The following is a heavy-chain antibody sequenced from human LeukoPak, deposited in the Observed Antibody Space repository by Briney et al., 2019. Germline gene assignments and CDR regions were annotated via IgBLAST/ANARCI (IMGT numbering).Heavy chain of an antibody. CDR1: GLTFSNYW. V-gene: IGHV3-7*01. CDR2: IRQDGSEK. CDR3: ARDNGVVHGVYYMDV. Sequence: PGGSLRLSCAASGLTFSNYWMTWVRQAPGKGLEWVADIRQDGSEKLYVKSVGGRFTISRDNAKMSLFLQMDSLRAEDTAVYYCARDNGVVHGVYYMDVWGKGTTVTVS. D-gene: IGHD3-3*01. J-gene: IGHJ6*03.